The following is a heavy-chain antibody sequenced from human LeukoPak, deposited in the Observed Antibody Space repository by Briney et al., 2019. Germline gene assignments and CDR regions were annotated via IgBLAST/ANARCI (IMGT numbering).Heavy chain of an antibody. D-gene: IGHD3-10*01. CDR3: AKRGIVIRGVLILGFHKEAYYFDY. Sequence: GGSLRLSCVVSGITLSNYAMSWVRQAPGKGLEWVSGISESGGSTKYADSVKGRFTISRDNSLNTVYLQMNSLRAEDTAVYFCAKRGIVIRGVLILGFHKEAYYFDYWGQGILVTVSS. V-gene: IGHV3-23*01. J-gene: IGHJ4*02. CDR2: ISESGGST. CDR1: GITLSNYA.